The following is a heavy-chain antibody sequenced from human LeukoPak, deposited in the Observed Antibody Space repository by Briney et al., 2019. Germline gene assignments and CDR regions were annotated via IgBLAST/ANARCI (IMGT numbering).Heavy chain of an antibody. CDR1: GFIVNTNY. D-gene: IGHD3-10*01. CDR3: AKAMVGSGSYGKFAFDI. CDR2: ISGSGGST. J-gene: IGHJ3*02. V-gene: IGHV3-23*01. Sequence: GGSLRLSCAASGFIVNTNYMTWVRQAPGKGLEWVSAISGSGGSTYYADSVKGRFTISRDNSKNTLYLQMNSLRAEDTAVYYCAKAMVGSGSYGKFAFDIWGQGTMVIVSS.